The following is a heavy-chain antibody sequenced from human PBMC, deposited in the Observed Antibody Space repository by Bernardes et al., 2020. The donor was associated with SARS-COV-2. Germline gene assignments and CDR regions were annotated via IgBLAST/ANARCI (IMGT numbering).Heavy chain of an antibody. CDR2: ISGCGGTT. V-gene: IGHV3-23*01. D-gene: IGHD3-22*01. Sequence: GGSLRLSCAASGFTFTSYAMSWVRQAPGKGLEWVSTISGCGGTTYYAASVKGRFTISRDNSKNTVHLQMNSLRAEDTAVYYCAKRPYYFEVNRYYYFDYWGQGTLVTVSS. CDR3: AKRPYYFEVNRYYYFDY. CDR1: GFTFTSYA. J-gene: IGHJ4*02.